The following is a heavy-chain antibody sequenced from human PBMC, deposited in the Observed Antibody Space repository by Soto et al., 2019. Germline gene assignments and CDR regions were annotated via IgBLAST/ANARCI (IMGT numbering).Heavy chain of an antibody. Sequence: PSETLSLTCSVSGGSLSGYHWRWIRQPAGKGLEWLGRIQSNGNTDYDPSLKSRVTISIYTSKNQFSRKVTSVTAADTAVYFCAKRAAPPWFDPWGRGAVVPRSS. V-gene: IGHV4-4*07. CDR3: AKRAAPPWFDP. CDR2: IQSNGNT. J-gene: IGHJ5*02. CDR1: GGSLSGYH.